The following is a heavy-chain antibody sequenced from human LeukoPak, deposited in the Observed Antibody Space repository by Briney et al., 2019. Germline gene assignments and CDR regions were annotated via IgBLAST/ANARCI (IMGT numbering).Heavy chain of an antibody. CDR1: GYTFTSHY. D-gene: IGHD5-18*01. Sequence: SVKVSCKAFGYTFTSHYMHWVRQAPGQGLDWMGILNPSGGRTTYAQKFKGRVTMTRDTSTSTVYMELSSLRSEDTAVYYCARDLIVDTVMGLFDYWGQGTLVTVSS. CDR2: LNPSGGRT. J-gene: IGHJ4*02. CDR3: ARDLIVDTVMGLFDY. V-gene: IGHV1-46*01.